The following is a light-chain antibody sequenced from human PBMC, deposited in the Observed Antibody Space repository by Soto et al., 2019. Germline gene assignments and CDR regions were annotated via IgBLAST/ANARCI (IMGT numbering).Light chain of an antibody. CDR2: DAS. J-gene: IGKJ5*01. CDR1: QSISSW. Sequence: DIQMTQSPSTLSASVVDRVTITCRASQSISSWLAWYQQKPGKAPKLLIYDASSLESGVPSRFSGSGSGTDFTLSINSLQPEDFATYYCQQAYSFPITFGQGTRLEIK. CDR3: QQAYSFPIT. V-gene: IGKV1-5*01.